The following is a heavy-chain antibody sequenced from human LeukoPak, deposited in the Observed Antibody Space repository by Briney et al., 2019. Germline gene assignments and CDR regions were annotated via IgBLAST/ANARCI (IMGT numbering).Heavy chain of an antibody. J-gene: IGHJ5*02. CDR1: GFTFSTYG. D-gene: IGHD4-17*01. V-gene: IGHV3-30*02. Sequence: PGGSLRLSCAASGFTFSTYGMHWVRQAPGKGLEWVAFIRYDGSNKYYADSVKGRFTISRDNSKSTLYLEMNCLRTEDTAVYYCAKFLYDYGDYSWFDPWGQGTLVTVSS. CDR3: AKFLYDYGDYSWFDP. CDR2: IRYDGSNK.